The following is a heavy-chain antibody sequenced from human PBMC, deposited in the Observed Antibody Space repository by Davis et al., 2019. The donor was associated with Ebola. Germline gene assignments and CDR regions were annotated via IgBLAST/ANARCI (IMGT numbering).Heavy chain of an antibody. CDR3: ARAPYYDYIWGSYRKKYYFDY. J-gene: IGHJ4*02. D-gene: IGHD3-16*02. V-gene: IGHV1-18*01. CDR2: ISAYSGST. CDR1: GYTFSSYG. Sequence: AASVKVSCKASGYTFSSYGISWVRQAPGQGLEWMGWISAYSGSTKYELKLQDRVTMTTDTSTSTAYMELRSLRSDDTAVYYCARAPYYDYIWGSYRKKYYFDYWGQGTLVTVSS.